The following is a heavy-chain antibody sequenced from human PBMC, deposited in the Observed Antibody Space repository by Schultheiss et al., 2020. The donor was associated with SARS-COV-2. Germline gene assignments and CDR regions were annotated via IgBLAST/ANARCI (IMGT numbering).Heavy chain of an antibody. J-gene: IGHJ6*03. CDR1: GGSISSYY. CDR3: ARRSSTDYYMDV. D-gene: IGHD2-2*01. Sequence: SETLSLTCTVSGGSISSYYWSWIRQPPGKGLEWIGRFYTSGNTNYNPSLKSRVTISVDTSKNQFSLKLSSVTAADTAVYYCARRSSTDYYMDVWGKGTTVTVSS. CDR2: FYTSGNT. V-gene: IGHV4-4*07.